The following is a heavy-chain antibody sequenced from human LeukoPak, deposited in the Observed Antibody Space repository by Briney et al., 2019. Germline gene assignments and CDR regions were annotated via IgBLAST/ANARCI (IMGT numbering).Heavy chain of an antibody. CDR2: IYSGGST. V-gene: IGHV3-66*04. Sequence: GGSLSLSCAASGFTVSHNYMSWVRQAPGKGLEWVSVIYSGGSTNYADSVKGRFTISRDNAKNSLYLQMNSLRAEDTAVYYCARLVVGARENGMDVWGQGTTVTVSS. CDR3: ARLVVGARENGMDV. CDR1: GFTVSHNY. D-gene: IGHD1-26*01. J-gene: IGHJ6*02.